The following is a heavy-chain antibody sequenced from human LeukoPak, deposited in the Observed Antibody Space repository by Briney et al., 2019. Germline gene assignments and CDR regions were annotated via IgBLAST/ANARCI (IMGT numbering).Heavy chain of an antibody. Sequence: SETLSLTCTVSGGSISSRNYYWGWIRQPPGKGLEWIGGVYYTGTTYSNPSLKSRVTISVDTSKNQFSLKLSSVTAADTAVYYCARGSYGSGSYRYYYYYYMDVWGKGTTVTVSS. D-gene: IGHD3-10*01. CDR2: VYYTGTT. CDR3: ARGSYGSGSYRYYYYYYMDV. V-gene: IGHV4-39*01. J-gene: IGHJ6*03. CDR1: GGSISSRNYY.